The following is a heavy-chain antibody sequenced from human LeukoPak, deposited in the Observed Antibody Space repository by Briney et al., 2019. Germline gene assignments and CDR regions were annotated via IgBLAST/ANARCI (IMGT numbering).Heavy chain of an antibody. D-gene: IGHD1-26*01. J-gene: IGHJ4*02. V-gene: IGHV4-39*01. Sequence: SETLSLTXTASGGSISSSSYYWGWIRQPPGKGLEWIGSIYYSGSTYYNPSLKSRVTISVDTSKNQFSLKLSSVTAADTAVYYCALLSGHAGWGQGTLVTVSS. CDR1: GGSISSSSYY. CDR2: IYYSGST. CDR3: ALLSGHAG.